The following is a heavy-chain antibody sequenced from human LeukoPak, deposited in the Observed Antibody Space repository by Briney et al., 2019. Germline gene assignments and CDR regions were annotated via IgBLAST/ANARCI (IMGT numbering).Heavy chain of an antibody. CDR2: IRYDGSNK. D-gene: IGHD4-17*01. J-gene: IGHJ4*02. CDR3: ARGHTAVTRHFDF. CDR1: GFTFSSYG. Sequence: GSLRLSCAASGFTFSSYGMHWVRQAPGKGLEWVAFIRYDGSNKYYADSVKGRFTISRDDAKNLLYLDMNSLRAEDTAVYYCARGHTAVTRHFDFWGQGTLVTVSS. V-gene: IGHV3-30*02.